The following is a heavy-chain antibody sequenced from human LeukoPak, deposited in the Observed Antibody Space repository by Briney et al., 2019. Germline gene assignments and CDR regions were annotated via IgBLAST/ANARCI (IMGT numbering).Heavy chain of an antibody. D-gene: IGHD3-10*01. CDR3: ARAGTMVRGVHNWFDP. CDR1: GFTFSSYW. V-gene: IGHV3-74*01. J-gene: IGHJ5*02. Sequence: GRSLRLPCAASGFTFSSYWMHWVRQAPRKGLVWVSRINSDGSSTSYADSVKGRFTISRDHAKNTLYLQMNSLRAEDTAVYYCARAGTMVRGVHNWFDPWGQGTLVTVSS. CDR2: INSDGSST.